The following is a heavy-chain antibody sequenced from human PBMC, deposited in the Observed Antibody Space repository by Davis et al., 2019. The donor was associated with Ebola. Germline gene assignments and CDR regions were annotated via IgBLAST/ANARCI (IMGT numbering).Heavy chain of an antibody. D-gene: IGHD1-26*01. CDR2: INPNDGRT. J-gene: IGHJ4*02. CDR3: ASHSGNYGYGYFDS. CDR1: GYTFTNYY. Sequence: AASVKVSCKASGYTFTNYYMHWVRQAPGQGLEWMGMINPNDGRTIYAQKFQGRVTVTRDTSISTAYMELSRLTSDDTAVYYCASHSGNYGYGYFDSWGQGTLVTVSS. V-gene: IGHV1-46*01.